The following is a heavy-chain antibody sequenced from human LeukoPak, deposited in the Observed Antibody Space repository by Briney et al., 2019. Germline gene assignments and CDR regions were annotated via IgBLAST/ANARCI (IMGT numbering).Heavy chain of an antibody. CDR3: AKLRGYCSGGSCRAIDY. D-gene: IGHD2-15*01. J-gene: IGHJ4*02. Sequence: SETLSLTCTVSGGSISSYYWSWIRQPPGKGLEWIGYIYYSGSTDYNPSLKSRVTISVDTSKNQFSLKLSSVTAADTAVYYCAKLRGYCSGGSCRAIDYWGQGTLVTVSS. V-gene: IGHV4-59*08. CDR2: IYYSGST. CDR1: GGSISSYY.